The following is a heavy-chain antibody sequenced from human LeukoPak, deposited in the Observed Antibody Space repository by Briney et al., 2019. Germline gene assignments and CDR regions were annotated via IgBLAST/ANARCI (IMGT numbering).Heavy chain of an antibody. CDR1: GFTFSSYA. V-gene: IGHV3-30*04. J-gene: IGHJ6*03. D-gene: IGHD5-12*01. CDR3: ARAGGYAIYYYYMDV. CDR2: ISYDGSNK. Sequence: GGSLRLSCAASGFTFSSYAMHWVRQAPGKGLEWVAVISYDGSNKYYADSVKGRFTISRDNSKNTLYLQMNSLRAEDTAVYYCARAGGYAIYYYYMDVWGKGTTVTVSS.